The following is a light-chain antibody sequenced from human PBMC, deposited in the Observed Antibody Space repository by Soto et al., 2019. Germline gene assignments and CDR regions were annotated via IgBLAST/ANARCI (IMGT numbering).Light chain of an antibody. J-gene: IGLJ2*01. CDR2: SND. V-gene: IGLV1-44*01. CDR3: AAWDDSLNGLV. Sequence: QSALTQPPSASGTPGQGVSISCSGSSSNIGSNTVNWYQQFPGTAPKLLIYSNDQRSSGVPDRLSGSKSGTSASLAISGLQSEDEADYYCAAWDDSLNGLVFGGGTKLTVL. CDR1: SSNIGSNT.